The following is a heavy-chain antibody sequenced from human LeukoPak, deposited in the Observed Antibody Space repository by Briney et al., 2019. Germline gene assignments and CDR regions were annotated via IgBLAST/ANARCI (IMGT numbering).Heavy chain of an antibody. CDR3: ARHGRIAVAGTFDY. J-gene: IGHJ4*02. Sequence: PSETLSLTCTVSGGSISSYYWSWIRQPPGKGLEWIGYIYYSGSTNYNPSLKSRVTISVDTSKNRFSLKLSSVTAADTAVYYCARHGRIAVAGTFDYWGQGTLVTVSS. CDR1: GGSISSYY. D-gene: IGHD6-19*01. CDR2: IYYSGST. V-gene: IGHV4-59*08.